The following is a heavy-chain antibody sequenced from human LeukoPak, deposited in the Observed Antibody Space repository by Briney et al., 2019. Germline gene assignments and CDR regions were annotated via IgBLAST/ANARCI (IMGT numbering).Heavy chain of an antibody. J-gene: IGHJ4*02. CDR1: GGSISSSNYY. D-gene: IGHD4-23*01. V-gene: IGHV4-39*01. CDR3: ARLGEIGGNINY. CDR2: IYYSGST. Sequence: SETLSLTCTVSGGSISSSNYYWGWIRQSPGKGLEWIGSIYYSGSTYYNPSLKSRVTISVDTSKNQFSLELSSVTAADTGVYYCARLGEIGGNINYWGQGTLVTVSS.